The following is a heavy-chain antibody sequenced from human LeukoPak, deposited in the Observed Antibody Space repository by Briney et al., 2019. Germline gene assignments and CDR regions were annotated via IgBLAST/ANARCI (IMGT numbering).Heavy chain of an antibody. CDR1: GFTFSDYS. CDR3: ARACARTNCYTED. Sequence: GGSLRLPCAASGFTFSDYSMNWVRQAPGKGLEWVSSISSSSSNIYYADSVKGRFTISRDNAKDSLYLEMNSLRAEDTAVYYCARACARTNCYTEDWGQGTLVTVSS. V-gene: IGHV3-21*01. CDR2: ISSSSSNI. D-gene: IGHD2-2*01. J-gene: IGHJ4*02.